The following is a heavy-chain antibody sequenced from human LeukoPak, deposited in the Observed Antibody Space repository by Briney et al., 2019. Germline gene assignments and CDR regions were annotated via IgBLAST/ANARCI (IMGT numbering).Heavy chain of an antibody. V-gene: IGHV4-30-4*01. J-gene: IGHJ3*02. Sequence: SQTLSLACTVSGGSISSGDYYWSGIRQPPGKGVEGIGYIYYSGSTYYNPSLKSRVTISVDTPKNQFSLKLSSVTAADTAVYYCARYWFRGDDFCSGRWDGAFDIWGQGTMVTVSS. CDR3: ARYWFRGDDFCSGRWDGAFDI. CDR2: IYYSGST. D-gene: IGHD3-3*01. CDR1: GGSISSGDYY.